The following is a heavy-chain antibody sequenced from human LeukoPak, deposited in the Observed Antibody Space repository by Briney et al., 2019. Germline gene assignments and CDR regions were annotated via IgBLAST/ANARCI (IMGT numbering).Heavy chain of an antibody. CDR3: ARLFRPYYDSSGYSDY. V-gene: IGHV3-53*05. CDR2: IYSGGRT. D-gene: IGHD3-22*01. CDR1: GFTVSSNY. J-gene: IGHJ4*01. Sequence: GGSLRLFCAASGFTVSSNYMSWVRQAPGKWLEWVSVIYSGGRTYYADSVKDRFTISRDNSKNTLYLQMNSLRAEDTAVYYCARLFRPYYDSSGYSDYWGHGTLVTVSS.